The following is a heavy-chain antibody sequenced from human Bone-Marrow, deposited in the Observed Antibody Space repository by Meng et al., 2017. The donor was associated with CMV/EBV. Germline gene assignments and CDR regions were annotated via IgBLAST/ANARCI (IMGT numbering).Heavy chain of an antibody. V-gene: IGHV1-2*02. CDR1: GYTFTGYY. Sequence: ASVKVSCKASGYTFTGYYMHWVRQAPGQGLEWMGWINPNSGGTNYAQKFQGRVTMTRDTSISTAYMELSRLRSDDTAVYYCARDQSTSSSLSNWFDPWGQGTLVTVSS. CDR3: ARDQSTSSSLSNWFDP. CDR2: INPNSGGT. D-gene: IGHD2/OR15-2a*01. J-gene: IGHJ5*02.